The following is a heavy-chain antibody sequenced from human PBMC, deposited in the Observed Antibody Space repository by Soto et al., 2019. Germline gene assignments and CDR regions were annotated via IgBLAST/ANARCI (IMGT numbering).Heavy chain of an antibody. D-gene: IGHD2-21*02. CDR3: IQSRCGGDCLQSYASYYYYGMDV. CDR2: IYWDDDK. J-gene: IGHJ6*01. V-gene: IGHV2-5*02. CDR1: AFSLSTGGVG. Sequence: QITLKESGPTLVKPTQTLTLTCTFSAFSLSTGGVGVGWIRQPPGKALEWLALIYWDDDKRYSPSLRSRLTITKDTSKNQVALTMTNMDPVDTATYYCIQSRCGGDCLQSYASYYYYGMDVW.